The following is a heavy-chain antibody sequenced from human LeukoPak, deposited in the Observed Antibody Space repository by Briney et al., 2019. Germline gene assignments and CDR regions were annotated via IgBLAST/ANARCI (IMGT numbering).Heavy chain of an antibody. D-gene: IGHD3-22*01. CDR2: INPNSGGT. J-gene: IGHJ4*02. CDR1: GYTFTGYY. V-gene: IGHV1-2*02. Sequence: ASVKVSCKASGYTFTGYYMHWVRQAPGQGLEWMGWINPNSGGTNYAQKFQGRVTMTRDTSISTAYMELSRLRSDDTAVYYCARAYYYDSSGYYYEYWGQGTQVTVSS. CDR3: ARAYYYDSSGYYYEY.